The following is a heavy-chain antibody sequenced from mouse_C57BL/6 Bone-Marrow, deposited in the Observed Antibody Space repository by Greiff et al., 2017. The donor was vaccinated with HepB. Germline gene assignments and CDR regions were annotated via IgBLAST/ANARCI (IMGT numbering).Heavy chain of an antibody. J-gene: IGHJ4*01. CDR1: GFTFSSYT. D-gene: IGHD1-1*01. CDR2: ISGGGGNT. V-gene: IGHV5-9*01. Sequence: EVQVVESGGGLVKPGGSLKLSCAASGFTFSSYTMSWVRQTPEKRLEWVATISGGGGNTYYPDSVKGRFTISRDNAKNTLYLQMSSLRSEDTALYYCARHYYAFYAMDYWGQGTSVTVSS. CDR3: ARHYYAFYAMDY.